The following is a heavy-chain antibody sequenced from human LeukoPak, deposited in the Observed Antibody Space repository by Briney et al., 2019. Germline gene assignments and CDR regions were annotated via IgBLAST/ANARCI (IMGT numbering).Heavy chain of an antibody. CDR3: ATYSSLNRREFQY. CDR1: GVTSRNSW. CDR2: ITIDGSST. D-gene: IGHD3-22*01. V-gene: IGHV3-74*03. Sequence: GGSLRLSCAAPGVTSRNSWMHWVRQAPGKGLVWVSRITIDGSSTTYADSVKGRFTISRDNAKNSLYLQMNSLRAEDTAVYYCATYSSLNRREFQYWGQGTLLTVSS. J-gene: IGHJ1*01.